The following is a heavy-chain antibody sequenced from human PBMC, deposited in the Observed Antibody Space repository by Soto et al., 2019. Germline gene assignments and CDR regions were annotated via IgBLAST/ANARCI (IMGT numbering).Heavy chain of an antibody. V-gene: IGHV3-30*18. Sequence: QVQLVESGGGVVQPGRSLRLSCAASGFTFSSYGMHWVRQAPGKGLEWVAVISYDGSNKYYADSVKGRFTISRDNSKNTLYLQMKSLRAEDTAVYYCAKDLDTQNQVKADGTVDYWDQGTLVTVSS. CDR2: ISYDGSNK. J-gene: IGHJ4*02. CDR1: GFTFSSYG. D-gene: IGHD6-13*01. CDR3: AKDLDTQNQVKADGTVDY.